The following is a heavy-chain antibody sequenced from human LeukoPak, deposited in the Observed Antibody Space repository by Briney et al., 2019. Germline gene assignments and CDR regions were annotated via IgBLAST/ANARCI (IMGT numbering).Heavy chain of an antibody. Sequence: GGSLRLSCTASGFTFSGYAMSWVRQAPGKGLEWVSTISGSGGSTYYADSAKGRFTISRDNSKNTLYLQMNSLRAEDTAVFYCAKTMGAIDHDYWGQGTLVTVSS. CDR1: GFTFSGYA. D-gene: IGHD1-26*01. CDR3: AKTMGAIDHDY. J-gene: IGHJ4*02. CDR2: ISGSGGST. V-gene: IGHV3-23*01.